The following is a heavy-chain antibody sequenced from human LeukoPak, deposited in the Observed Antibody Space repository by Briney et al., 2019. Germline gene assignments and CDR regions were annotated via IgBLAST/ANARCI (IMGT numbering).Heavy chain of an antibody. CDR2: ILYSGTT. CDR3: ARHVGGGYWYFDL. D-gene: IGHD2-15*01. Sequence: PSETLSLTYTVSGGFFSSNGYYWGWIRLPPGKGLEWIGSILYSGTTYNNPSLKSRVTMSVDTSKNQFSLRLNSVTAADTAVYYCARHVGGGYWYFDLWGRGTQVTVSS. CDR1: GGFFSSNGYY. V-gene: IGHV4-39*01. J-gene: IGHJ2*01.